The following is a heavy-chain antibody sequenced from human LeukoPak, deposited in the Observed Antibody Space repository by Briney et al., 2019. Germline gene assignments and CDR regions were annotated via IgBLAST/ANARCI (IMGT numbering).Heavy chain of an antibody. CDR2: IKRKTDDGTI. V-gene: IGHV3-15*01. D-gene: IGHD3/OR15-3a*01. CDR1: GFTFSNAW. Sequence: PGGSLRLSCAASGFTFSNAWMSWVRQAPGKGLEWVGGIKRKTDDGTIDYPVPVKGRFIISRDDSKNTLYLQMNSLKTEDTAVYYCSAGTGRSDFDYWGQGTLVTVSS. J-gene: IGHJ4*02. CDR3: SAGTGRSDFDY.